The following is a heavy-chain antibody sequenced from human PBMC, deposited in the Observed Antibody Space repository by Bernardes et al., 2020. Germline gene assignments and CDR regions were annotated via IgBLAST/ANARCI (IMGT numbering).Heavy chain of an antibody. Sequence: VGPLIFSCAASGFTFSSSAMSWVRQAPGTGLEWVSAISGSGGSPYYADSVKGRFTISRDNSKNTLYLQMNSLRAEDTAVYYCAKDLTGTQGYWGQGTLVTVSS. J-gene: IGHJ4*02. CDR1: GFTFSSSA. V-gene: IGHV3-23*01. D-gene: IGHD1-20*01. CDR3: AKDLTGTQGY. CDR2: ISGSGGSP.